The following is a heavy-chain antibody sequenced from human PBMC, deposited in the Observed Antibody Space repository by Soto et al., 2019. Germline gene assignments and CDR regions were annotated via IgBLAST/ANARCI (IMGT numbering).Heavy chain of an antibody. D-gene: IGHD3-22*01. CDR3: ARRLDYYDNSAFGY. CDR2: MYQSGST. Sequence: SETLSLTCTVSGGSISSSSYYWDWFRQPPGKGLEWIGVMYQSGSTYYNPSLKSRVTISVDTSKNQFSLKLSSVTVADTAVYYCARRLDYYDNSAFGYWGRGTLVTVSS. CDR1: GGSISSSSYY. V-gene: IGHV4-39*01. J-gene: IGHJ4*02.